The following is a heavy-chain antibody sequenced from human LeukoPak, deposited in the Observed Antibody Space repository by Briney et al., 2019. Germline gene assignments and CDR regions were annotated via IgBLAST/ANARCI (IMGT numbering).Heavy chain of an antibody. Sequence: GASVKVSCKVSGYTLTELSTHWVRQAPGKGLEWMGGFDPEDGETIYAQKFQGRVTMTEDTSTDTAYMELSSLRSEDTAVYYCATVPSSHLETDYWGQGTLVTVSS. D-gene: IGHD5-24*01. CDR3: ATVPSSHLETDY. J-gene: IGHJ4*02. V-gene: IGHV1-24*01. CDR2: FDPEDGET. CDR1: GYTLTELS.